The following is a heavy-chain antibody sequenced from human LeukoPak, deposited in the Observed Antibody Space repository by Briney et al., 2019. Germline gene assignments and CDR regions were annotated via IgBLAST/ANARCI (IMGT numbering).Heavy chain of an antibody. J-gene: IGHJ4*02. CDR3: ARCATPRIACFDF. D-gene: IGHD2-15*01. Sequence: ASVWVSCKASGYTFTNYDINWGRQATGERLERMGGMNPKSGNTGYEQKFQGRVTINRNTSISTAYLELSSLRSEDTAVYYCARCATPRIACFDFWGQGTLVTVSS. V-gene: IGHV1-8*02. CDR1: GYTFTNYD. CDR2: MNPKSGNT.